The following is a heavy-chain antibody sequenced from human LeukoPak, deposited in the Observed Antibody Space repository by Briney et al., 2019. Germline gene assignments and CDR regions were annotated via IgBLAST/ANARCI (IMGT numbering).Heavy chain of an antibody. D-gene: IGHD3-9*01. V-gene: IGHV3-7*01. CDR2: IKQDGSEK. Sequence: GGSLRLSCAASGFTFSSYWMSWVRQAPGKGLEWVANIKQDGSEKYYVDSVKGRFTISRDNAKNSLYLQMDSLRAEDTAVYYCARASAPDDILTGYADLDYWGQGTLVTVSS. J-gene: IGHJ4*02. CDR1: GFTFSSYW. CDR3: ARASAPDDILTGYADLDY.